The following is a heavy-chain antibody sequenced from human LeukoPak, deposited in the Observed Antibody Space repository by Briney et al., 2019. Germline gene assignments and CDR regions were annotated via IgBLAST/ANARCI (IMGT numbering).Heavy chain of an antibody. D-gene: IGHD3-10*01. Sequence: PGGSLRLSCAASGFTFSSYAMHWVRQAPGKGLEWVAVISYDGSNKYYVDSVKGRFTISRDNSKNTLYLQMNSLRAEDTAVYYCARGKYYGSGSYYKRGQFDYWGQGTLVTVSS. J-gene: IGHJ4*02. V-gene: IGHV3-30-3*01. CDR3: ARGKYYGSGSYYKRGQFDY. CDR1: GFTFSSYA. CDR2: ISYDGSNK.